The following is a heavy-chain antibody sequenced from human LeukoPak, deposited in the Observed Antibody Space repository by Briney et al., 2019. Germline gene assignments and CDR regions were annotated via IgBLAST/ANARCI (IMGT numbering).Heavy chain of an antibody. Sequence: PGGSLRLSCAASGFTFSSYSMNWVRQAPGKGLEWVSSITSSGRYIYYADSVKGRFTISRDNAKNSLYLQMNSLRAEDTAVYYCASAIAVAGNRVYYYYYMDVWGKGTTVTISS. D-gene: IGHD6-19*01. J-gene: IGHJ6*03. V-gene: IGHV3-21*01. CDR3: ASAIAVAGNRVYYYYYMDV. CDR2: ITSSGRYI. CDR1: GFTFSSYS.